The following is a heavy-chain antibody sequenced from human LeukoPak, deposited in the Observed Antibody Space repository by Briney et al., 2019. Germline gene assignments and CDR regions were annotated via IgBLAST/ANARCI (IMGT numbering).Heavy chain of an antibody. CDR1: GFTFSSYW. D-gene: IGHD3-22*01. CDR3: ARDPLYYYDSSGQALDY. CDR2: INSDGSST. Sequence: GGSLRLSCAASGFTFSSYWMHWVRQAPGKGLVWVSRINSDGSSTSYADSVKGRFTISRDNAKNTLYLQMNSLRAEDTAVYYCARDPLYYYDSSGQALDYWGQGTLVTVSS. V-gene: IGHV3-74*01. J-gene: IGHJ4*02.